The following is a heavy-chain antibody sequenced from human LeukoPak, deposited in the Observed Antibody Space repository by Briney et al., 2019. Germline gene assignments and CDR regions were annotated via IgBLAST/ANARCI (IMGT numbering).Heavy chain of an antibody. CDR2: IYHSGST. J-gene: IGHJ6*03. D-gene: IGHD4-17*01. CDR3: ARAANYGDYYYMDV. CDR1: GDSISSSSYY. Sequence: PSETLSLTCTVSGDSISSSSYYWGWIRQPPGKGLEWIGSIYHSGSTYYNPSLKSRVTISVDTSKNQFSLKLSSVTAADTAVYYCARAANYGDYYYMDVWGKGTTVTVSS. V-gene: IGHV4-39*07.